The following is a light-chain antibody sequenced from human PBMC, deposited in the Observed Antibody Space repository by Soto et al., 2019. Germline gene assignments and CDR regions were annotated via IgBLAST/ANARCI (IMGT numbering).Light chain of an antibody. CDR2: GAS. J-gene: IGKJ2*01. V-gene: IGKV3-20*01. Sequence: EIVLTQSPGTLSLSPGERATLSCRASQSVSSSYLAWYQQKPGQAPRLLIYGASSRATGIPDRFSGSGSGTDFTLTISRLEPEDFAVYYCHQYGSSPYTFGQGTQLEIK. CDR3: HQYGSSPYT. CDR1: QSVSSSY.